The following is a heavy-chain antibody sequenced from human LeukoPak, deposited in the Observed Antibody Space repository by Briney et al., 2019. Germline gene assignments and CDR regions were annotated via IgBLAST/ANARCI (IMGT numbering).Heavy chain of an antibody. CDR1: GGTFSSYA. CDR2: IIPIFGTA. CDR3: ARDRTFPSYFDY. Sequence: ASVKVSCKASGGTFSSYAISWVRQAPGQGLEWMGGIIPIFGTANYAQKFQGRVTITADESTSTAYMELSSLRSEDTAVYYCARDRTFPSYFDYWGQGTLVTVSS. V-gene: IGHV1-69*13. D-gene: IGHD1-14*01. J-gene: IGHJ4*02.